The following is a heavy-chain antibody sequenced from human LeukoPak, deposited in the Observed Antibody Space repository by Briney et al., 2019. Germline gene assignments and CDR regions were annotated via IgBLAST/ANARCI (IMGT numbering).Heavy chain of an antibody. V-gene: IGHV3-23*01. D-gene: IGHD2-2*01. CDR1: GFTFSSYA. J-gene: IGHJ4*02. CDR3: AKDRSGIVVVPAAMY. CDR2: ISGSGGST. Sequence: PGGSLRLSCAASGFTFSSYAMSWVRQAPGKGLEWVSAISGSGGSTYYADSVKGRFTISRDNSKNTLYLQMNSLRAEDTAVYYCAKDRSGIVVVPAAMYWGQGTLVTVSS.